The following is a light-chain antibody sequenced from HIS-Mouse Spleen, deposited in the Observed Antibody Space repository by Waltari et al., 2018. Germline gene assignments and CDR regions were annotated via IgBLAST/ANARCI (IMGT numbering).Light chain of an antibody. V-gene: IGLV2-8*01. Sequence: QSALTQPPSASGSPGQSVTISCPGTSSDLGGYNYVSWYQQHPGKAPKLMIDEVSKRPSGVPGRFSGSKSCNTASLTVSGLQAEDEADYYCSSYAGSNNVVFGGGTKLTVL. CDR1: SSDLGGYNY. J-gene: IGLJ2*01. CDR3: SSYAGSNNVV. CDR2: EVS.